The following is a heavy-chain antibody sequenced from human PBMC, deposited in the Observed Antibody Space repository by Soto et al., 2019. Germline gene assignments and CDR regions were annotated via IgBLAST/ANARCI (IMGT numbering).Heavy chain of an antibody. CDR3: ARAQSSSSYYYYYGMDV. CDR2: INHSGST. V-gene: IGHV4-34*01. D-gene: IGHD6-6*01. J-gene: IGHJ6*02. CDR1: VGSFSGYY. Sequence: SETLSLTCAVYVGSFSGYYWSLIRQPAGKGLEWIWEINHSGSTNSTPSLKSRVTISVDTSKNQCSLKLSSVTAADTAVYYCARAQSSSSYYYYYGMDVWGQGTTVT.